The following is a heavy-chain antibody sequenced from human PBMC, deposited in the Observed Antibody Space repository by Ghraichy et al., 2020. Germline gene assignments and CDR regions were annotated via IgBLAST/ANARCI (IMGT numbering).Heavy chain of an antibody. CDR3: FASASVNGDPPY. V-gene: IGHV3-73*01. Sequence: GESLNISCAASGFTFSGSTMHWARQASGRGLEWLGRIKNKASNYSKAYGASVKGRFTISRDDSKDTAYLQMNSLKTEDTAMYFCFASASVNGDPPYWGTGTLVTVSS. J-gene: IGHJ4*02. CDR2: IKNKASNYSK. CDR1: GFTFSGST. D-gene: IGHD7-27*01.